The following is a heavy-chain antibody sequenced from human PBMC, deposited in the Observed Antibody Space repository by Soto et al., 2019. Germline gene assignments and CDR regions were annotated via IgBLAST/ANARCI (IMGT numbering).Heavy chain of an antibody. V-gene: IGHV3-53*02. Sequence: EVQLVETGGGLIQPGGSLRLSCAASGYTVSSNYMSWVRQAPGKGLEWVSVIYSGGSTYYADSVKGRFTISRDNSKNTLYLQMNSLRAVDTAVYYCARGENPSFDYWGQGTLDTVSS. CDR1: GYTVSSNY. CDR3: ARGENPSFDY. J-gene: IGHJ4*02. CDR2: IYSGGST.